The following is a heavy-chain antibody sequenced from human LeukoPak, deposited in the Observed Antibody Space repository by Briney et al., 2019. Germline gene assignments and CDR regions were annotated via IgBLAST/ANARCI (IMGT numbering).Heavy chain of an antibody. D-gene: IGHD1-14*01. CDR2: ISYDGSNK. Sequence: GGSQRLSCAASGFTFSSYGMHWVRQAPGKGLEWVAVISYDGSNKYYADSVKGRFTISRDNSKNTLYLQMNSLRAEDTAVYYCAKEGRTNHDAFDIWGQGTMVTVSP. J-gene: IGHJ3*02. V-gene: IGHV3-30*18. CDR3: AKEGRTNHDAFDI. CDR1: GFTFSSYG.